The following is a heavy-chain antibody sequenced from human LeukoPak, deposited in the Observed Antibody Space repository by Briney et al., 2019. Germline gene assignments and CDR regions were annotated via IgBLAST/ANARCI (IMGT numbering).Heavy chain of an antibody. D-gene: IGHD6-25*01. Sequence: GGSLRLSCAASGFTFSSYAMSWVRQAPGKGLEWVSVIYSGGSTNYADSVKGRFTISRDNSKNTLYLQMNSLRAEDTAVYYCATAATTPAYWGQGTLVTVSS. CDR1: GFTFSSYA. V-gene: IGHV3-23*03. CDR2: IYSGGST. J-gene: IGHJ4*02. CDR3: ATAATTPAY.